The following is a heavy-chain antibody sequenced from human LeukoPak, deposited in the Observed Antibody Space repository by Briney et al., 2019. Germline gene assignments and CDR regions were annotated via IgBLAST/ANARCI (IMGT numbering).Heavy chain of an antibody. CDR3: ARAVDGSPFDY. V-gene: IGHV3-7*03. CDR1: GFTFSSYW. D-gene: IGHD5-24*01. CDR2: IKQDGSEK. Sequence: GGSLRLSCAASGFTFSSYWMSWVRQAPGKGLEWVANIKQDGSEKYYMDSVKGRFTISRDNAKNSLYLQMNSLRAEDTAVYYCARAVDGSPFDYWGQGTLVTVSS. J-gene: IGHJ4*02.